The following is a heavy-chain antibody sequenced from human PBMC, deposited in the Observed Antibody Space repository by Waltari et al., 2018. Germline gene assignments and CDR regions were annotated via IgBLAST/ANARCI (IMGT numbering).Heavy chain of an antibody. Sequence: QLQLQESGPGLVRPSETLSLTCPVSGGPINTDDYYWAWIRQPPGKGLEWVGSFFYGGNTYYNPSLKSRVTISVDTSKERFSLRVNSVTAADTAIYYCARVGYCNGDNCFVYFYYAMDVWGPGTTVTVSS. D-gene: IGHD2-15*01. CDR1: GGPINTDDYY. CDR3: ARVGYCNGDNCFVYFYYAMDV. V-gene: IGHV4-39*07. CDR2: FFYGGNT. J-gene: IGHJ6*02.